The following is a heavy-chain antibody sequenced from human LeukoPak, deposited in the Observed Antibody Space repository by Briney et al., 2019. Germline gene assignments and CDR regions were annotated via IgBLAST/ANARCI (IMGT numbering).Heavy chain of an antibody. D-gene: IGHD3-22*01. V-gene: IGHV3-30*18. J-gene: IGHJ4*02. CDR2: ISYDGSNK. CDR3: AKDIEGYYDSSGYYDHLDY. Sequence: GGSLRLSCAASGFTFSSYGMHWVRQAPGKGLEWVAVISYDGSNKYYADSVKGRFTISRGNSKNTLYLQMNSLRAEDTAVYYCAKDIEGYYDSSGYYDHLDYWGQGTLVTVSS. CDR1: GFTFSSYG.